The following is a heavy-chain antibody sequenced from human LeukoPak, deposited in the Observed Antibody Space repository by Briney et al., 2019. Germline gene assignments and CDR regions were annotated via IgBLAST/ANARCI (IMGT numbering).Heavy chain of an antibody. Sequence: PSETLSLTCAGYGGSFSGYYWSWIRQPPGKGLEWIGEINHSGSTNYNPSLKSRVTISVDTSKNQFSLKLSSVTAADTAVYYCARDVDTPMVDAFDTWGQGTMVTVSS. CDR2: INHSGST. V-gene: IGHV4-34*01. J-gene: IGHJ3*02. D-gene: IGHD5-18*01. CDR1: GGSFSGYY. CDR3: ARDVDTPMVDAFDT.